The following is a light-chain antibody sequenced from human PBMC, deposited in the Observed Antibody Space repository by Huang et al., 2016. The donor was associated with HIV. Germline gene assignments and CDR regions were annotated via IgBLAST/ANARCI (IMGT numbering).Light chain of an antibody. CDR2: GAS. Sequence: EIVMMQSPATLSVSPGERATLSCRASQNIGDNLTWYQHKPGQAPRLLIYGASTRATGIPPRFSGSGSGTEFTLTISGLESEDFAVYYCQQFNNWPPRFTFGPGTTVDVK. CDR1: QNIGDN. J-gene: IGKJ3*01. V-gene: IGKV3-15*01. CDR3: QQFNNWPPRFT.